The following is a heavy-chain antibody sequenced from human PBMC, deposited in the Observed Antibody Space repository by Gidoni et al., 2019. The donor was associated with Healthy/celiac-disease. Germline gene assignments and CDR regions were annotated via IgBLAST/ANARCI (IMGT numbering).Heavy chain of an antibody. Sequence: EVKKPGSSVKVSCKASGGTFSSYAISWVRQAPGQGLEWMGGIIPIFGTANYAQKFQGRVTITADESTSTAYMELSSLRSEDTAVYYCASGRITIFGVVIMGGWYFDLWGRGTLVTVSS. CDR2: IIPIFGTA. V-gene: IGHV1-69*01. CDR1: GGTFSSYA. J-gene: IGHJ2*01. CDR3: ASGRITIFGVVIMGGWYFDL. D-gene: IGHD3-3*01.